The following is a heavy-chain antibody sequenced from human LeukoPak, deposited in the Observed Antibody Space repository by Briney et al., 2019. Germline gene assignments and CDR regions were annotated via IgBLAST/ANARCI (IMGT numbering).Heavy chain of an antibody. CDR1: GYTFTGYY. J-gene: IGHJ4*02. V-gene: IGHV1-2*02. D-gene: IGHD3-22*01. Sequence: ASVKVSCKASGYTFTGYYMHWVRQAPGQGLEWMGWINPNSGGTNYAQKLQGRVTITADKSTSTAYMELSSLRSEDTAVYYCARDSSGYYSLWGQGTLVTVSS. CDR3: ARDSSGYYSL. CDR2: INPNSGGT.